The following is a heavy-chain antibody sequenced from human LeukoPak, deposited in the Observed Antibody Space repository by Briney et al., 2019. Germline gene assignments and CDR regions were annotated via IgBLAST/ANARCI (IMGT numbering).Heavy chain of an antibody. J-gene: IGHJ4*02. CDR1: GFTFSSYG. Sequence: GGSLRLSCAASGFTFSSYGMHWVRQAPGKGLEWVAVISYDGSNKYYADSVKGRFTISRDNSKNTLYLQMNSLRAEDTAVYYWAKPHVILLISPTYFNSGAQETLVTVSS. CDR3: AKPHVILLISPTYFNS. CDR2: ISYDGSNK. D-gene: IGHD3-9*01. V-gene: IGHV3-30*18.